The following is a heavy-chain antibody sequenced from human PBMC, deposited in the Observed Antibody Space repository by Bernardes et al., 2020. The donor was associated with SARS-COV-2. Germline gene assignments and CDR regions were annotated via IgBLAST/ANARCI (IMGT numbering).Heavy chain of an antibody. Sequence: GSLRLSCAASGFTFSSYSMNWVRQAPGKGLEWVSSISSSSSYIYYADSVKGRFTISRDNAKNSLYLQMNSLRAEDTAVYYWARDFIAAAGRGVAFDIWGQGTMVTVSS. CDR1: GFTFSSYS. CDR3: ARDFIAAAGRGVAFDI. J-gene: IGHJ3*02. CDR2: ISSSSSYI. D-gene: IGHD6-13*01. V-gene: IGHV3-21*01.